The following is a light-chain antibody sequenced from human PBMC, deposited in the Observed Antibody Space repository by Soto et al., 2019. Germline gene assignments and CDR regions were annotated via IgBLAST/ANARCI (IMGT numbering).Light chain of an antibody. J-gene: IGKJ3*01. V-gene: IGKV3-20*01. CDR2: GAS. CDR1: QSVSNSY. Sequence: EIVMTQSPATLSLSPGERATLSCRASQSVSNSYLAWYQQKPGQAPRLLIHGASSRATGIPDRFSGSGSGTDFLLTISRLEPEDFAVYYCQQYGSSPRTFGPGTKVDIK. CDR3: QQYGSSPRT.